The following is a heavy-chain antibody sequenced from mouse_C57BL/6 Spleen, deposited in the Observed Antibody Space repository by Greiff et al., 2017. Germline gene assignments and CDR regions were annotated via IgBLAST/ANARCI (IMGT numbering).Heavy chain of an antibody. CDR2: ILPGSGST. CDR3: ARHDGYDPAWFAY. Sequence: VQLQQSGAELMKPGASVKLSCKATGYTFTGYWIEWVQQRPGHGLEWIGEILPGSGSTNYNEKFKGKASFTADTASNTAYMQLSSLTTEDSAIYNCARHDGYDPAWFAYWGQGTLVTVSA. J-gene: IGHJ3*01. V-gene: IGHV1-9*01. D-gene: IGHD2-2*01. CDR1: GYTFTGYW.